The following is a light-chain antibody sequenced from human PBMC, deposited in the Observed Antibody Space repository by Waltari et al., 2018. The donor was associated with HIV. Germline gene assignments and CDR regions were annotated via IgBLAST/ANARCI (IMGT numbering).Light chain of an antibody. J-gene: IGKJ2*01. CDR1: QNIANY. CDR2: AAT. V-gene: IGKV1-39*01. Sequence: DIQMTQSPSALSASVGDRVTITCRSSQNIANYVNWYRQKVGEAPKPLVFAATTLQSGVPSRFSASGSGTEFTLTIASLEPEDFAMYFCQQTYSTPPYTFGQGTK. CDR3: QQTYSTPPYT.